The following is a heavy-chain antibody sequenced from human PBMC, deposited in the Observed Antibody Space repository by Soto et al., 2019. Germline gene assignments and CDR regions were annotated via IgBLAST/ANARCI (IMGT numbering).Heavy chain of an antibody. Sequence: QLQLQESGSGLVKPSQTLALTCAVSGGSISSGGYSWSWIRQPPGKGLEWIGYIYHSGSTYYNPSLKSRVTISVDRSKNQFSLKLSSVTAADTAVYYCARAGGLGAVAVDYWGQGTMVTVSS. CDR2: IYHSGST. D-gene: IGHD6-19*01. V-gene: IGHV4-30-2*01. CDR1: GGSISSGGYS. J-gene: IGHJ4*02. CDR3: ARAGGLGAVAVDY.